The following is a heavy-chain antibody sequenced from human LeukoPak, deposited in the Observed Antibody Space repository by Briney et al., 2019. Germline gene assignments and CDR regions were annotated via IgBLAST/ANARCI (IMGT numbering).Heavy chain of an antibody. V-gene: IGHV3-15*01. CDR2: IKSKTGGGTT. Sequence: GGSLRLSCAASGCTFSNAWMRWVRQAPGKGLEWVGRIKSKTGGGTTDYTAPVNDRFTISRDDSKNTLYLQMNSLKTEDTAVYYCTTPRKKYWGQGTLVTVSS. J-gene: IGHJ4*02. CDR3: TTPRKKY. CDR1: GCTFSNAW.